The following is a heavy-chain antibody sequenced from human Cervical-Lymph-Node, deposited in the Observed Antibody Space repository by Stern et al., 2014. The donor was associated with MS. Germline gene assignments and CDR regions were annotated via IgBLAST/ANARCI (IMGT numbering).Heavy chain of an antibody. V-gene: IGHV1-3*01. Sequence: QVQLVQSGAEVKKPGASVKVSCKASGYTFTSYAMHWVRQAPGQGLEWMGWINAGNGNTKYSQKFQGRVTITRDTSASTAYMELSSLRSEDTAVYYCARDQGGWFDPWGQGTLVTVSS. CDR3: ARDQGGWFDP. D-gene: IGHD3-16*01. CDR2: INAGNGNT. CDR1: GYTFTSYA. J-gene: IGHJ5*02.